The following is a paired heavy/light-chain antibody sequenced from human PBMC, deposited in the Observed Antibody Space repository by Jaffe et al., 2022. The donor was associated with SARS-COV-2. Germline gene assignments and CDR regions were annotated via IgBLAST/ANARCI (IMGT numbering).Heavy chain of an antibody. CDR3: ARGAAATGNFAFDI. V-gene: IGHV4-61*01. CDR1: GDSASSGTYY. CDR2: VYYRGST. D-gene: IGHD6-13*01. J-gene: IGHJ3*02. Sequence: QVQLQESGPGLVKPSETLSLTCAVSGDSASSGTYYWTWIRQPPGKGLEWIGYVYYRGSTKYHPSFKSRVSISVDTPKNQVSLKLRSVTAADTAVYYCARGAAATGNFAFDIWGQGTMVSVSS.
Light chain of an antibody. V-gene: IGLV2-23*01. J-gene: IGLJ3*02. CDR3: CSYAGSNTWV. Sequence: QSALTQPASVSGSPGQSITISCTGTSSDVGSYNLVSWYQQYPGKAPQLMVFEDNKRPAGVSNRFSGSKSGNTASLTISGLQAEDESDYYCCSYAGSNTWVFGGGTKLTVL. CDR2: EDN. CDR1: SSDVGSYNL.